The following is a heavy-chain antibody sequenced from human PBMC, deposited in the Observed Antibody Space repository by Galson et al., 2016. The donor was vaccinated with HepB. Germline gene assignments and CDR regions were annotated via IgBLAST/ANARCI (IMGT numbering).Heavy chain of an antibody. J-gene: IGHJ6*02. Sequence: SLRLSCAASGFIFSNYAMSWVRQAPGKGLEWVSGLLGGGDTTYYAESVKGRFTISRDNSKNTLYLQMNNLRAEDTAVYYCAKDLGARYDFWSGSRGYYNYYGMDVWGQGTTVTFSS. CDR3: AKDLGARYDFWSGSRGYYNYYGMDV. D-gene: IGHD3-3*01. V-gene: IGHV3-23*01. CDR1: GFIFSNYA. CDR2: LLGGGDTT.